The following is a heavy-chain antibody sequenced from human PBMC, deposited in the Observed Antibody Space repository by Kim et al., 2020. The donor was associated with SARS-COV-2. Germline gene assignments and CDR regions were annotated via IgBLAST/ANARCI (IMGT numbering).Heavy chain of an antibody. Sequence: GGSLRLSCAASGFTFSSYEMNWVRQAPGKGLEWVSYISSSGSTIYYADSVKGRFTISRDNAKNSLYLQMNSLRAEDTAVYYCARGGGSGWYGAPPTIDNYWGQGTLVTVSS. D-gene: IGHD6-19*01. V-gene: IGHV3-48*03. CDR1: GFTFSSYE. J-gene: IGHJ4*02. CDR3: ARGGGSGWYGAPPTIDNY. CDR2: ISSSGSTI.